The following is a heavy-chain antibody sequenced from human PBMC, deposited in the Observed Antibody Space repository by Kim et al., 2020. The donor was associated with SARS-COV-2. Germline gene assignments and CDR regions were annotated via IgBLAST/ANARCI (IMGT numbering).Heavy chain of an antibody. D-gene: IGHD3-22*01. CDR2: IKQDGSEK. CDR1: GFTFYSYW. V-gene: IGHV3-7*01. Sequence: GGSLRLSCAASGFTFYSYWMSWVRQAPGKGLECVANIKQDGSEKYYVDSVKGRFTISRDNAKNSLYLQMNSLRAEDTAVYYCARDNYPKTGTMIGVGAFDIWGQGTMVTVSS. J-gene: IGHJ3*02. CDR3: ARDNYPKTGTMIGVGAFDI.